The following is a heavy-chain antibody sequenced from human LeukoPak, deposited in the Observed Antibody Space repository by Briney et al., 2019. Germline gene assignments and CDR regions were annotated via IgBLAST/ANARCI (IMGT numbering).Heavy chain of an antibody. J-gene: IGHJ4*02. D-gene: IGHD6-19*01. Sequence: ASVKVPCKASGYTFTSYGISWVRQAPGRGLEWMGWISAYNGNTNYAQKLQGRVTMTTDTSTSTAYMELRSLRSDDTAVYYCARLIAVAGTADYWGQGTLVTVSS. CDR3: ARLIAVAGTADY. CDR1: GYTFTSYG. V-gene: IGHV1-18*04. CDR2: ISAYNGNT.